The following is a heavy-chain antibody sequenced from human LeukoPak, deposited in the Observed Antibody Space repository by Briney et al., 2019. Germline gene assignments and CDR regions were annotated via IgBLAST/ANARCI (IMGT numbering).Heavy chain of an antibody. CDR3: ARDPADFGM. V-gene: IGHV3-21*01. CDR1: GFTFSTYT. CDR2: ISGSTSSV. J-gene: IGHJ3*02. Sequence: GGSLRLSCAASGFTFSTYTMHWVRQAPGKGLEWVSSISGSTSSVYYADSVKGRFTISRDNAKTSLYLQMNSLRAEDTAVYYCARDPADFGMWGQGTMVTVSS.